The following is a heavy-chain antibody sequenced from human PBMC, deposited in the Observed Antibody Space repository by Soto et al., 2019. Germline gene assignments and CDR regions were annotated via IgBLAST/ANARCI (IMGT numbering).Heavy chain of an antibody. V-gene: IGHV4-31*03. D-gene: IGHD3-10*01. CDR3: AREFHYGSGSYSSNFDY. J-gene: IGHJ4*02. CDR1: GGSISSGVSY. Sequence: QVQLQESGPGLVKPSQTLSLTCSVSGGSISSGVSYWSWLRQHPGKGLEWIGYIYYSGTTYYNPSLKSRLTISIDTSKNQFSLKLSSLTAADAALYYCAREFHYGSGSYSSNFDYWGQGALVTVSS. CDR2: IYYSGTT.